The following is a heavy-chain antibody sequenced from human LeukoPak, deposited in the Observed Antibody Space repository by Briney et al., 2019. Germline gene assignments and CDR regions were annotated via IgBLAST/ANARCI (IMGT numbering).Heavy chain of an antibody. D-gene: IGHD2-2*01. CDR2: IHYSGST. CDR1: GGSVSSGSYY. CDR3: ARYARGVVVPAASIYYGMDV. Sequence: SETLSLTCTVSGGSVSSGSYYWSWIRQPPGKGLEWIGYIHYSGSTNYNPSLKSRVTISVDTSKNQFSLKLSSVTAADTAVYYCARYARGVVVPAASIYYGMDVWGKGTTVTVSS. V-gene: IGHV4-61*01. J-gene: IGHJ6*04.